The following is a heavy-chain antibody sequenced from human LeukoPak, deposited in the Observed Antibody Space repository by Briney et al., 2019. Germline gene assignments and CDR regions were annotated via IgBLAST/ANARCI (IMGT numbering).Heavy chain of an antibody. D-gene: IGHD6-19*01. CDR2: ISSGSSYI. V-gene: IGHV3-21*01. CDR1: GFTFSSYN. Sequence: KPGGSLRLSCAASGFTFSSYNMNWVRQAPGKGLEWVSSISSGSSYIHYADSVKGRFTISRDNAKNSLFLQMDSLRAEDTAVYYCARSSGWYHRGPDYYYYYMDVWGKGTTVTVS. J-gene: IGHJ6*03. CDR3: ARSSGWYHRGPDYYYYYMDV.